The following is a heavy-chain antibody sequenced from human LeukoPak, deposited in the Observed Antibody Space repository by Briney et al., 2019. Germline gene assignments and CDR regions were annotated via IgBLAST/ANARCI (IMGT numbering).Heavy chain of an antibody. Sequence: ASVKVSCKASGYTFTSYDINWVRRATGQGLEWMGWMNPNSGNTGYAQKFQGRVTITRNTSISTAYMELSSLRSEDTAVYYCVRREVGWFDPWGQGTLVTVSS. CDR2: MNPNSGNT. CDR1: GYTFTSYD. V-gene: IGHV1-8*03. CDR3: VRREVGWFDP. J-gene: IGHJ5*02. D-gene: IGHD1-26*01.